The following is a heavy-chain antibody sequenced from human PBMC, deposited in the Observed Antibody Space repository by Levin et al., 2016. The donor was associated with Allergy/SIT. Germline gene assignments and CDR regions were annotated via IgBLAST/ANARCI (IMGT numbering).Heavy chain of an antibody. D-gene: IGHD6-19*01. CDR3: ARDIPRSGWYFSPVYYFDY. V-gene: IGHV1-2*02. Sequence: WVRQAPGQGLEWMGWINPNSGGTNYAQKFQGRVTMTRDTSISTAYMELSRLRSDDTAVYYCARDIPRSGWYFSPVYYFDYWGQGTLVTVSS. J-gene: IGHJ4*02. CDR2: INPNSGGT.